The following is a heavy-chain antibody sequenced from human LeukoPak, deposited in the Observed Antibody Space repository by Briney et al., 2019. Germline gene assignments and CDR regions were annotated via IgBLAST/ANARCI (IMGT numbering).Heavy chain of an antibody. CDR1: GGSVSSGNYY. CDR2: IYYSGST. V-gene: IGHV4-61*01. CDR3: ARAYAFDI. J-gene: IGHJ3*02. Sequence: SETLSLTCTVSGGSVSSGNYYWSWIRQPPGEGLGWIGYIYYSGSTNYNPSLKSRVTISVDTSKNQFSLKLSSVTAADTAVYYCARAYAFDIWGQGTMVTVSS.